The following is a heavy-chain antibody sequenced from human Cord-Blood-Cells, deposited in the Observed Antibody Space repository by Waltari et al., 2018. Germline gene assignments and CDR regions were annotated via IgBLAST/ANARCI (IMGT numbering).Heavy chain of an antibody. Sequence: QLQLQESGPGLVKPSETLSLTCTVSGGSISSSSYYWGWIRQPPGQGLGWIGVIYYSGVTFSTPSLTSRFTISVDTSKNQFALKLSSVTAADTAVYYCASPGADYYDSSGYLYYFDYWGQGTLVTVSS. J-gene: IGHJ4*02. V-gene: IGHV4-39*01. CDR2: IYYSGVT. D-gene: IGHD3-22*01. CDR1: GGSISSSSYY. CDR3: ASPGADYYDSSGYLYYFDY.